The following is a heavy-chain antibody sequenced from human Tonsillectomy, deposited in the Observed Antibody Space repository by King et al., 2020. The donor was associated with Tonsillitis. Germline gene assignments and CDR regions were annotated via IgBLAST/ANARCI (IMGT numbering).Heavy chain of an antibody. J-gene: IGHJ4*02. V-gene: IGHV3-23*03. CDR2: IYSGGSST. CDR1: GFTFSSYA. CDR3: TKDGEYGTTYYFDH. D-gene: IGHD2/OR15-2a*01. Sequence: VQLVESGGGLVQPGGSLRLSCAASGFTFSSYAMSWVRQAPGKGLEWVSVIYSGGSSTYYADSVKGRFTISRDNSKNTLYLQMNSMRAEDTAVYYCTKDGEYGTTYYFDHWGQGPMLSVSS.